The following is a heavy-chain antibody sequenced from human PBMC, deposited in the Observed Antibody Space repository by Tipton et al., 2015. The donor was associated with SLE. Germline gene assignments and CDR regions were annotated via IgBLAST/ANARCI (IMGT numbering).Heavy chain of an antibody. J-gene: IGHJ4*02. V-gene: IGHV3-23*05. CDR2: ISTGSRT. CDR3: AKHSFIMILAGPMSPPDY. D-gene: IGHD3-16*01. Sequence: SLRLSCSASGLTRRSFAMTWARQAPGKGLEWVSFISTGSRTEYADSVKGRFTISRDNSEDTVFLQMNDLRPDDSAVYFCAKHSFIMILAGPMSPPDYRGQGTLVTVPS. CDR1: GLTRRSFA.